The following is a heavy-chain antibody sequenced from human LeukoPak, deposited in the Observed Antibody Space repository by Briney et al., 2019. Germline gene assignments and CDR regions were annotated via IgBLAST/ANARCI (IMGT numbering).Heavy chain of an antibody. CDR2: IYYSGST. CDR1: GGSISSNTYY. V-gene: IGHV4-39*07. J-gene: IGHJ4*02. Sequence: SETLSLTCTVSGGSISSNTYYWGWIRQPPGKGLEWIGSIYYSGSTYNNPSLRSRVTISADTSKNQLSLNLSSVTAADTAVYYCARETITMVRGVIPFDYWGQGTLVTVSS. CDR3: ARETITMVRGVIPFDY. D-gene: IGHD3-10*01.